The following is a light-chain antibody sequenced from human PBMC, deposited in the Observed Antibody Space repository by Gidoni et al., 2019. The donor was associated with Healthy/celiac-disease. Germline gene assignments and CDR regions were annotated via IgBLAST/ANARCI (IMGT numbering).Light chain of an antibody. J-gene: IGKJ5*01. V-gene: IGKV4-1*01. CDR1: QSVIYSSNNYNY. Sequence: DIVMTQSPASLAASLGERATINCKSSQSVIYSSNNYNYLPWYQQKPGQPPKQLIYWASTRETGVPDRFSGSGSGTDFTLTISSLQAEDVAVYYCQQYYSTPITFGQGTRLEIK. CDR2: WAS. CDR3: QQYYSTPIT.